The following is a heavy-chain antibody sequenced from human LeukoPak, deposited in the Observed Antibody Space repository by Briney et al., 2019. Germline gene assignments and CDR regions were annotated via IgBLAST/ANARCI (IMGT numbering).Heavy chain of an antibody. D-gene: IGHD2-2*02. CDR3: ARSLPATAIAHCFDY. CDR2: IYYSGST. J-gene: IGHJ4*02. Sequence: SETLSLTCTVSGGSIGSSSYYWGWIRQPPGKGLEWIGSIYYSGSTYYNPSLQSRVTISVDTSKNQFSLKLSSVTAADTAVYYCARSLPATAIAHCFDYWGQGTLVTVSS. CDR1: GGSIGSSSYY. V-gene: IGHV4-39*01.